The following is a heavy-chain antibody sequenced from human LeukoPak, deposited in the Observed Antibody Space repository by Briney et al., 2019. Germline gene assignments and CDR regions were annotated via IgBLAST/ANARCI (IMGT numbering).Heavy chain of an antibody. D-gene: IGHD3-22*01. V-gene: IGHV4-34*01. CDR2: INHSGST. Sequence: SETLSLTCAVDGGSFSGYYWSWIRQPPGKGLEWIGEINHSGSTNYNPSLKSRVTISVDTSKNQFSLKLSSVTAADTAVYYCARGPRNYYDSSGSITDWGQGTLVTVSS. CDR3: ARGPRNYYDSSGSITD. CDR1: GGSFSGYY. J-gene: IGHJ4*02.